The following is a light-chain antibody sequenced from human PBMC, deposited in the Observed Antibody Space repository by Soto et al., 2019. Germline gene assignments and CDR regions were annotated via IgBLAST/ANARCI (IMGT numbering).Light chain of an antibody. CDR1: QSVRSNY. CDR2: GAS. V-gene: IGKV3-20*01. CDR3: QQYGGSPYT. J-gene: IGKJ2*01. Sequence: EIVLTQSPGTLSLSPGERATLSCRASQSVRSNYLAWYQQKPGQAPRLLIYGASSRATGIPDRFSGTGSGTDFTLTISRLEPEDFPAYYCQQYGGSPYTFGQGTKLEIK.